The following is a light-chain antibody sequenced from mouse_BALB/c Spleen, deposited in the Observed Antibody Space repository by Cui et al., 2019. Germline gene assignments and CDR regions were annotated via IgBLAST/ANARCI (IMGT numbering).Light chain of an antibody. CDR2: STA. Sequence: QIVLTHSQAIMSASLVEEITLTCSASSSVSYMHWYQQKSGTSPKLVIYSTANLASGVPSRFSGSGSGTFYSLTISSVEAEDAADYYCHQWSSYPWTFGGGTKLEIK. CDR1: SSVSY. J-gene: IGKJ1*01. V-gene: IGKV4-80*01. CDR3: HQWSSYPWT.